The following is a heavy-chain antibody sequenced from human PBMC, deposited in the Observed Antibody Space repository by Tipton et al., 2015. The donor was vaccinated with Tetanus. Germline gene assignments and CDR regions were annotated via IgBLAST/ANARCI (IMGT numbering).Heavy chain of an antibody. CDR3: AREEGSSSDY. V-gene: IGHV4-31*03. J-gene: IGHJ4*02. CDR2: IYYSGKT. CDR1: GGSISFGGYY. Sequence: TLSLTCTVSGGSISFGGYYWSWIRQLPGKGLEWIGYIYYSGKTYYNPSLKSRVTISLDKSKNQFFQNLTSVTAADTAVYYCAREEGSSSDYWGQGTQVTVSS. D-gene: IGHD6-13*01.